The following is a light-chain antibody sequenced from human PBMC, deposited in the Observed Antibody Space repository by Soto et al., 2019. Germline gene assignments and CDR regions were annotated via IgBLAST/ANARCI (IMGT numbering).Light chain of an antibody. V-gene: IGLV2-14*01. J-gene: IGLJ1*01. Sequence: QSALTQPASVSGSDGQSITISCTGTRSDVGAYNYVSWYQQHPGKAPKLMISEVSNRPSGVSNRFSASKSGNTASLTISGLQAHDEADYFCRSYTSHRTYAFGPGTXV. CDR2: EVS. CDR3: RSYTSHRTYA. CDR1: RSDVGAYNY.